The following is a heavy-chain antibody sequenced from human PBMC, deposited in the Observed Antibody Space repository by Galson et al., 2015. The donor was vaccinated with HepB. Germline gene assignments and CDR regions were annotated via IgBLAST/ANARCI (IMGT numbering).Heavy chain of an antibody. Sequence: SVKVSCKASGYTFTSYYMHWVRQAPGQGLEWMGIINPSGGSTSYAQKFQGRVTMTRDTSTSTVYMELSSLRSEGTAVYYCARDGVTDYVVYYFDYWGQGTLVTVSS. J-gene: IGHJ4*02. CDR3: ARDGVTDYVVYYFDY. V-gene: IGHV1-46*03. CDR2: INPSGGST. D-gene: IGHD4-17*01. CDR1: GYTFTSYY.